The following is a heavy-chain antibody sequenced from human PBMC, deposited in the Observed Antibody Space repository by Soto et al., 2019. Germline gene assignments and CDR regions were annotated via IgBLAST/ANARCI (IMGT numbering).Heavy chain of an antibody. Sequence: QAQLVQSGAEVKKPGASVKVSCRGSGYTFSSYGISWVRQGPGQGLEWMGWISANNGNTKYAQKVQGRVTMTTDTATNTGYMELRGLRSDDTAVYFWARSTGYISSWFSYNWFDPWGQGTLVTVSS. J-gene: IGHJ5*02. CDR2: ISANNGNT. D-gene: IGHD6-13*01. CDR3: ARSTGYISSWFSYNWFDP. CDR1: GYTFSSYG. V-gene: IGHV1-18*01.